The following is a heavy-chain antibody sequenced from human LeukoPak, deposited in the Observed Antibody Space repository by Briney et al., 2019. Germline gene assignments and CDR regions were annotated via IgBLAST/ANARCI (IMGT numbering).Heavy chain of an antibody. Sequence: PSETLSLTCAVYGGSFSGYHWRWIRQPPGKGLEWIGEINHSGNTNYNPSLKSRVTISVDTSKNQFSLKLRSVTAADTAVYYCARVGYSYVLGYYYYMDVWGKGTTVTVSS. V-gene: IGHV4-34*01. CDR3: ARVGYSYVLGYYYYMDV. CDR1: GGSFSGYH. D-gene: IGHD5-18*01. J-gene: IGHJ6*03. CDR2: INHSGNT.